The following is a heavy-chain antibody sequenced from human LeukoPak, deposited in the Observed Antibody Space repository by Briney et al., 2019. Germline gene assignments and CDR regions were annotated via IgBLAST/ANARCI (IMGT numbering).Heavy chain of an antibody. CDR3: ARVGYSSSWYIDY. CDR2: INNDGGST. D-gene: IGHD6-13*01. V-gene: IGHV3-74*01. J-gene: IGHJ4*02. Sequence: GGSLRLSCAASGFTFSSYWMHWVRQSPGKGRVWVSRINNDGGSTSYADSVKGRFTISRDNAKNTLYLQMNSLRAEDTAVYYCARVGYSSSWYIDYWGQGTLVAVSS. CDR1: GFTFSSYW.